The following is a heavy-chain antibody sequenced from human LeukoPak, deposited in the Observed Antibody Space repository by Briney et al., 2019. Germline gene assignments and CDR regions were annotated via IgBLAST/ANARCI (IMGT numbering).Heavy chain of an antibody. CDR3: AGGRGYIYGSDY. J-gene: IGHJ4*02. Sequence: PGGSLRLSCAASGFMFSNYDMHWVRQAPGKGLEYVSHISADGCSTYYAISVKGRFTISRDNSKNTLYLQMGSLRAEDMAVYYCAGGRGYIYGSDYWGQGTLVTVSS. CDR1: GFMFSNYD. D-gene: IGHD5-18*01. V-gene: IGHV3-64*01. CDR2: ISADGCST.